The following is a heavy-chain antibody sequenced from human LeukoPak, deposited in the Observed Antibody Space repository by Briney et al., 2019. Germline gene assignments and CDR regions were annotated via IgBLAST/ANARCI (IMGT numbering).Heavy chain of an antibody. CDR1: GYTFTNYY. Sequence: ASVKVSCKASGYTFTNYYLHWVRQAPGQGLEWMGIINPSGGSTSYAQKFQGRVTMTRDTSTSTVYMELSSLRSEDTAVYYCARDEEGVVITNEPDYWGQGTLVTVSS. D-gene: IGHD3-22*01. J-gene: IGHJ4*02. CDR3: ARDEEGVVITNEPDY. CDR2: INPSGGST. V-gene: IGHV1-46*01.